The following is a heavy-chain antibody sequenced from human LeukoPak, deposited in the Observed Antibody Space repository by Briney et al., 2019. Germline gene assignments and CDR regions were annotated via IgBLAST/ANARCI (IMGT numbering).Heavy chain of an antibody. J-gene: IGHJ6*03. V-gene: IGHV1-18*01. CDR2: ISAYNGNT. Sequence: ASVKVSCKASGGTFSSYAISWVRQAPGQGLEWMGWISAYNGNTNYAQKLQGRVTMTTDTSTSTAYMELRSLRSDDTAVYYCARGIAVAGTGPYYYYYYMDVWGKGTTVTVSS. CDR3: ARGIAVAGTGPYYYYYYMDV. CDR1: GGTFSSYA. D-gene: IGHD6-19*01.